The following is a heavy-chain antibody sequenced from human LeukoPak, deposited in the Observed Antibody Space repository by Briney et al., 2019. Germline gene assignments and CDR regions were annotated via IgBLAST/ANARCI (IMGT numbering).Heavy chain of an antibody. CDR3: AKVANYYDSSGYYYGAFDI. CDR2: ISGSGGST. Sequence: GGSLRLSCAASGFTFSSYGMSWVRQAPGQGLEWVSAISGSGGSTYYADSVKGRFTISRDNSKNTLYLQMNSLRAEDTAVYYCAKVANYYDSSGYYYGAFDIWGQGTMVTVSS. J-gene: IGHJ3*02. D-gene: IGHD3-22*01. V-gene: IGHV3-23*01. CDR1: GFTFSSYG.